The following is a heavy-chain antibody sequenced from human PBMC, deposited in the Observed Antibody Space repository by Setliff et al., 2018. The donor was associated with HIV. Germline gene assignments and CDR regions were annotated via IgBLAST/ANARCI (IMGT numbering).Heavy chain of an antibody. V-gene: IGHV1-18*01. CDR1: GYKFNIFG. CDR3: ARTEACNNYEDY. D-gene: IGHD4-4*01. Sequence: GASVKVSCKTSGYKFNIFGVSWVRQAPGQGLEWMGWISGNNRITYYAQNFQSRVTLTTDTSTSTSNMELRSLRSDDTAVYYCARTEACNNYEDYWGQGTQVTVSS. J-gene: IGHJ4*02. CDR2: ISGNNRIT.